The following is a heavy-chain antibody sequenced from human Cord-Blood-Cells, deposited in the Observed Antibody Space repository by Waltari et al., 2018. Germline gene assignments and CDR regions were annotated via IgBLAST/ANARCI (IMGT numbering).Heavy chain of an antibody. J-gene: IGHJ3*02. Sequence: QVQLVQSGAEVKKPGSSVKVSCKASGGHSSSYAISWVRQAPGQGLEWMGGIIPILGIANYAQKFQGRVTITADESTSTAYMELSSLRSEDTAVYYCAREMATITAFDIWGQGTMVTVSS. V-gene: IGHV1-69*04. CDR2: IIPILGIA. CDR1: GGHSSSYA. D-gene: IGHD5-12*01. CDR3: AREMATITAFDI.